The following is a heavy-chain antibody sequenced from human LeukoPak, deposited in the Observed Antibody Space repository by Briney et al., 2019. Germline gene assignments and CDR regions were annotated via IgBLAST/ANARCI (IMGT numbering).Heavy chain of an antibody. D-gene: IGHD6-19*01. CDR3: AKAKPDSFYSSGWYFDY. Sequence: QAGGSLRLSCAASGFTFSNYGLNWVRQAPGKGLEWVSAISGSGGSTYYADSVKGRFTISRDNSKNTLYLQMNSLRAEDTAVYYCAKAKPDSFYSSGWYFDYWGQGTLVTVSS. CDR2: ISGSGGST. J-gene: IGHJ4*02. V-gene: IGHV3-23*01. CDR1: GFTFSNYG.